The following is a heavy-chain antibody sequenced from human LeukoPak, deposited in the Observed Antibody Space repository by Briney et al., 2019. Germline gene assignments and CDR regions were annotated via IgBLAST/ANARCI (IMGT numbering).Heavy chain of an antibody. CDR2: IGSTTSPI. D-gene: IGHD6-25*01. CDR3: AKRISGSVWFYYGLDV. J-gene: IGHJ6*02. Sequence: GGSLRLSCAASGFTFSTSGMNWVRQAPGKGLEWVSYIGSTTSPIYYADSVKGRFTISRDNAKNSLFLQMNSLRVEDTAVYYCAKRISGSVWFYYGLDVWGQGTTVTVSS. CDR1: GFTFSTSG. V-gene: IGHV3-48*01.